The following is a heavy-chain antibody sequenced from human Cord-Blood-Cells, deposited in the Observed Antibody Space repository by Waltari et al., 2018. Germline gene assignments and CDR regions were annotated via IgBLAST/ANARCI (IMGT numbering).Heavy chain of an antibody. Sequence: QVQLQQWGAGLLKPSETLSLTCAVYGGSFSGSYWSWIRQPPGKGLEWIGEINHSGSTNYNPSLKSRVTISVDTSKNQFSLKLSSVTAADTAVYYCARGGDSGSYSEYFQHWGQGTLVTVSS. J-gene: IGHJ1*01. V-gene: IGHV4-34*01. CDR3: ARGGDSGSYSEYFQH. CDR2: INHSGST. CDR1: GGSFSGSY. D-gene: IGHD1-26*01.